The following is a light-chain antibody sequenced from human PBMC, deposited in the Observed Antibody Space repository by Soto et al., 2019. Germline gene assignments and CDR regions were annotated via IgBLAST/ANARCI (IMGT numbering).Light chain of an antibody. CDR1: QSISSY. Sequence: DIQMTQSPSSLSASVGDRVTITCRASQSISSYLNWYQQKPGKAPKLLIYAASSLQSRVPSRFSGSGSGTDFTLTISSLQPEDVATYYCQQSYSTPPTFGQGTKLEIK. CDR3: QQSYSTPPT. CDR2: AAS. J-gene: IGKJ2*01. V-gene: IGKV1-39*01.